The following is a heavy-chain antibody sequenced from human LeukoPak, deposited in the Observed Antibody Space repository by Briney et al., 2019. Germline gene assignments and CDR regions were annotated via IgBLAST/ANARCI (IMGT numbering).Heavy chain of an antibody. J-gene: IGHJ5*02. D-gene: IGHD2-2*01. Sequence: ASVKVSCKASGYTFTSYYMHWVRQAPGQGLEWMGIINPSGGSTSYAQKFQGRVIMTRDTSTSTVYMELSSLRSEDTAVYYCARDRRIVVVPAAKGSPQYNWFDPWGQGTLVTVSS. CDR3: ARDRRIVVVPAAKGSPQYNWFDP. V-gene: IGHV1-46*01. CDR2: INPSGGST. CDR1: GYTFTSYY.